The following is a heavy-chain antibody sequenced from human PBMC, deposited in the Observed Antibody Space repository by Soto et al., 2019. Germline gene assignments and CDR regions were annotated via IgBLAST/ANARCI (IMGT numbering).Heavy chain of an antibody. V-gene: IGHV1-69*13. J-gene: IGHJ4*02. CDR2: IIPIFGTE. CDR1: GGGFRSYA. Sequence: PVKVSCEASGGGFRSYAIGWVRQAPRQGLEWMGGIIPIFGTENYAQKFQGRVTITADESTSTAYMELSSLRSEDTAVYYCAREPYCSGGSCYGFDYWGQGTLVTVSS. D-gene: IGHD2-15*01. CDR3: AREPYCSGGSCYGFDY.